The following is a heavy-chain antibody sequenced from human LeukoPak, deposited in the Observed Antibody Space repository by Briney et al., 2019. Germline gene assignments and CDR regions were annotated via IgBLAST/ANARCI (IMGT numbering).Heavy chain of an antibody. CDR3: AKDPSSSWYVGWFDP. D-gene: IGHD6-13*01. J-gene: IGHJ5*02. V-gene: IGHV3-33*06. CDR1: GFTFSSYG. CDR2: IWYDGSNK. Sequence: GGSLRLSCAASGFTFSSYGMHWVRQAPGKGLEWVAVIWYDGSNKYYADSVKGRFTISRDNSKNTLYLQMNSLRAEDTAVYYCAKDPSSSWYVGWFDPWGQGTLVTVSS.